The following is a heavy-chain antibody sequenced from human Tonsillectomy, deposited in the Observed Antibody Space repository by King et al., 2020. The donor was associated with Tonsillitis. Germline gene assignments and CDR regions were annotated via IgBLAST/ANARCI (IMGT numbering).Heavy chain of an antibody. CDR2: INPNIGVT. V-gene: IGHV1-2*02. CDR1: GYTFTGYY. J-gene: IGHJ4*02. D-gene: IGHD3-16*02. CDR3: AREVIGIDS. Sequence: QLVQSGAEVKKPGASVKVSCKASGYTFTGYYMHWVRQAPGQGLEWMGWINPNIGVTNYAQKYQGSVTMTRDTSNSTAYMALSRLRSDDTVVYYCAREVIGIDSWGQGTLVTVSS.